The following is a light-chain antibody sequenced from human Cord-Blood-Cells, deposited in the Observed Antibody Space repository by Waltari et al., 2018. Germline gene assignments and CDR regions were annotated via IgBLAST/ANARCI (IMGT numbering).Light chain of an antibody. Sequence: QSALTQPASVSGSPGQSITISCTGTSSDVGGYNYDSWYQQPPVKAPEPMISEVSNRPSAVSNHLSGSKSGNTASLTIAGLQAEYEADYYCGSYTSSSPWVFGGGTKLTVL. CDR1: SSDVGGYNY. J-gene: IGLJ3*02. CDR3: GSYTSSSPWV. CDR2: EVS. V-gene: IGLV2-14*01.